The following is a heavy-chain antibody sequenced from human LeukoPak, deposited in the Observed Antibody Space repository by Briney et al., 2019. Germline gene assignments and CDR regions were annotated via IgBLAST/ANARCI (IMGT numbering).Heavy chain of an antibody. CDR1: GGSFSGYY. J-gene: IGHJ4*02. CDR2: INHSGST. D-gene: IGHD5-12*01. Sequence: SETLSLTCAVYGGSFSGYYWSWIRQPPGKGLEWIGEINHSGSTYYNPSLKSRVTISVDMSKNQFSLKLSSVTAADTAVYYCARHSYEGSDYWGQGTLVTVSS. V-gene: IGHV4-34*01. CDR3: ARHSYEGSDY.